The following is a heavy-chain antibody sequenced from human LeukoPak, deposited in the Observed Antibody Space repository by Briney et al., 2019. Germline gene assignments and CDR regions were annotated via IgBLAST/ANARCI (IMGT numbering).Heavy chain of an antibody. V-gene: IGHV4-59*08. D-gene: IGHD6-19*01. Sequence: SETLSLTCTVSGGSISSYYWSWIRQPPGKGLEWIGNIYYSGTTNYNPSLKSRVTISVDTSKKQFSLKLNSVTAADTAVYFCARQVVAVAGTGYFDYWGQGTLVTVSS. CDR1: GGSISSYY. CDR3: ARQVVAVAGTGYFDY. CDR2: IYYSGTT. J-gene: IGHJ4*02.